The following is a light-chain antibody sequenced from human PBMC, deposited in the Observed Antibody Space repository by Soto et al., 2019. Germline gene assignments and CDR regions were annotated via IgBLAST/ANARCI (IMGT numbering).Light chain of an antibody. CDR3: QQYYSTPLT. Sequence: DIVMTQSPDSLAVSLGERATINCKSSQSVLYSSNNKNYLAWYQQKPGQPPKLLIYWASTRESGVPDRFSGSGSGTFFTLTISRPQAEDVSVYYCQQYYSTPLTFGPGTKVDIK. J-gene: IGKJ3*01. CDR1: QSVLYSSNNKNY. V-gene: IGKV4-1*01. CDR2: WAS.